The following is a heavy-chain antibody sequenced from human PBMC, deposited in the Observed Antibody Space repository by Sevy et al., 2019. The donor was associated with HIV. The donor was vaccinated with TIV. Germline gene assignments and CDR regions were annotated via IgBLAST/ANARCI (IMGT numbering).Heavy chain of an antibody. CDR2: IYYSGST. CDR3: ARDSPRDTAMANYGMDV. Sequence: SETLSLTCTVSGGSISSGGYYWSWIRQHPGKGLEWIGYIYYSGSTYYNPSLKSRVTISVDTSRNRFSLKLSSVTAADTAVYYCARDSPRDTAMANYGMDVWGQGTTVTVSS. J-gene: IGHJ6*02. D-gene: IGHD5-18*01. V-gene: IGHV4-31*03. CDR1: GGSISSGGYY.